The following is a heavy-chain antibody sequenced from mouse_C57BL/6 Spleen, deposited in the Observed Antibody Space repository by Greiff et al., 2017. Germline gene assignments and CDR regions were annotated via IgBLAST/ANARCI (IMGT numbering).Heavy chain of an antibody. CDR2: IDPENGDT. CDR1: GFNIKDDY. D-gene: IGHD2-5*01. CDR3: TTSQSNYGLLFDY. J-gene: IGHJ2*01. V-gene: IGHV14-4*01. Sequence: VQLQQSGAELVRPGASVKLSCTASGFNIKDDYMHWVKQKPEQGLEWIGWIDPENGDTEYASKFQGKATITADTSSNTAYLQLSSLTSEDTAVYYCTTSQSNYGLLFDYWGQGTTLTVSS.